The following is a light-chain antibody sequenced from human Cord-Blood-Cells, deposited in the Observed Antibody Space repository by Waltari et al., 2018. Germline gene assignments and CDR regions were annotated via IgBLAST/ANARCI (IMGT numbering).Light chain of an antibody. Sequence: QSALTQPASVSGSPGQSITISCTGTSSDVGRYNLVSWYQQQPGKSPKLMIYEGSKRPSGVSNRFSGSKAGNTASLTISGRQAEDEADYYCCSYAGSSPWVFGGGTKLTVL. CDR1: SSDVGRYNL. J-gene: IGLJ3*02. CDR2: EGS. V-gene: IGLV2-23*01. CDR3: CSYAGSSPWV.